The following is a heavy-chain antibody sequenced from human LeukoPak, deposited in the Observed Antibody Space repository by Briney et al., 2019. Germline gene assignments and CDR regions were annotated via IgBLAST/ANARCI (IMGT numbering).Heavy chain of an antibody. CDR3: ARIPKDIVVVPAIYYMDV. CDR2: IYYSGST. J-gene: IGHJ6*03. CDR1: GGSISSGDYY. Sequence: PSETLSLTCTVSGGSISSGDYYWSWIRQPPGKGLEWIGYIYYSGSTYYNPSLKCRVTISVDTSKNQFSLKLSSVTAADTAVYYCARIPKDIVVVPAIYYMDVWGKGTTVTVSS. V-gene: IGHV4-30-4*08. D-gene: IGHD2-2*01.